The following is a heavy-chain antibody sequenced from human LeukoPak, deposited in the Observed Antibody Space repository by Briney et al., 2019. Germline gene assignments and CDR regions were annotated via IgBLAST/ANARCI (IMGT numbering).Heavy chain of an antibody. J-gene: IGHJ5*02. CDR2: IYHSGST. V-gene: IGHV4-30-2*01. Sequence: SETLSLTCTVSGGSISSGGYYWSWIRQPPGKGLEWIGYIYHSGSTYYNPSLKSRVAISVDRSKNQFSLKLSSVTAADTAVYYCARVAAAAPSWFDPWGQGTLVTVSS. CDR3: ARVAAAAPSWFDP. D-gene: IGHD6-13*01. CDR1: GGSISSGGYY.